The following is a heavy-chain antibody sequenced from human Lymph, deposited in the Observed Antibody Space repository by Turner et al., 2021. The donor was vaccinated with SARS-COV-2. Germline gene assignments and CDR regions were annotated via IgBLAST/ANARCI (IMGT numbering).Heavy chain of an antibody. J-gene: IGHJ5*02. Sequence: VQLLQSGAEVKKPGASVKVSCKASGYTFTNYGISWVRQAPGEGLEWMGWISGNNDNTNYAQKLKGRVTMTTDTSTSTAYMELRSLRSDDTAVYYCARSNFDWLFSPDWFDPWGQGTLVIVSS. CDR1: GYTFTNYG. CDR3: ARSNFDWLFSPDWFDP. V-gene: IGHV1-18*01. CDR2: ISGNNDNT. D-gene: IGHD3-9*01.